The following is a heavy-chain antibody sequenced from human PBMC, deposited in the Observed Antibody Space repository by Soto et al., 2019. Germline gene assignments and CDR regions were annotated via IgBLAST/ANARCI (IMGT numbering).Heavy chain of an antibody. CDR3: AGADGIWRAGVDY. CDR2: ISTSSSYA. J-gene: IGHJ4*02. D-gene: IGHD3-3*01. Sequence: QVQLVDSGGGLVKPGGSLRLSCAASGFTFSDYYMAWIRQAPGKGLEWVSYISTSSSYANHADSVKGRFTISRDNAKNSLYRQMDSLRAEDTGVSYCAGADGIWRAGVDYWGQGTLVPVSS. V-gene: IGHV3-11*06. CDR1: GFTFSDYY.